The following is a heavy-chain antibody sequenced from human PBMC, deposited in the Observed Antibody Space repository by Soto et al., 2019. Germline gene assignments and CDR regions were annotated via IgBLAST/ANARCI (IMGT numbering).Heavy chain of an antibody. J-gene: IGHJ4*02. Sequence: PGGSLKISCKASGYNFISYWINWVRQKPGKGLEWMGRIDPSDSYTNYSPSFQGHVTISADKSISTAYLQWSSLKASDTAMYYCTKQGGHQPIDDWGLGTLVTVYS. CDR1: GYNFISYW. CDR2: IDPSDSYT. D-gene: IGHD2-2*01. V-gene: IGHV5-10-1*01. CDR3: TKQGGHQPIDD.